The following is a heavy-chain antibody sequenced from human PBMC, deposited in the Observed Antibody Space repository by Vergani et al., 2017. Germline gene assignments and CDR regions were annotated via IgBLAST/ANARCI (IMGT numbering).Heavy chain of an antibody. D-gene: IGHD1/OR15-1a*01. V-gene: IGHV4-61*02. CDR2: VYTSGST. J-gene: IGHJ6*02. CDR1: GGSISSRTSY. CDR3: ARGNSAYPSSGMDV. Sequence: QVQLQESGPGLVKPSQTLSLTCTVSGGSISSRTSYWSWIRQPAGKGLEWIGRVYTSGSTNYNPSPKSRVTMSVDTSKKQFSLKLSSVTATDTAVYYCARGNSAYPSSGMDVWGQGTTVIVSS.